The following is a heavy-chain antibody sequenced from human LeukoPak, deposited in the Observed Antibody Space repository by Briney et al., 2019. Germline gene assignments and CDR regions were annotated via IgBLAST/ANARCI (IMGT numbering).Heavy chain of an antibody. Sequence: GGSLRLSCAASGFTFSSYAMSWVRQAPGKGLEWVSAISGSGGSTYYADSVKGRFTISRDNSKNTLYLQMNSLRAEDTAVYYCAKLVYYDSSGYDFDYWGQGTLVTVSS. CDR1: GFTFSSYA. J-gene: IGHJ4*02. V-gene: IGHV3-23*01. CDR2: ISGSGGST. D-gene: IGHD3-22*01. CDR3: AKLVYYDSSGYDFDY.